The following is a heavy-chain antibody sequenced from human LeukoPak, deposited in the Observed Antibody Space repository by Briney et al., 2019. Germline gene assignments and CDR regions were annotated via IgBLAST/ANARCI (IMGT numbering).Heavy chain of an antibody. CDR2: IYYSGST. V-gene: IGHV4-59*12. J-gene: IGHJ4*02. D-gene: IGHD6-19*01. CDR3: ARVEWSIAVAGTIFDY. CDR1: GGSISSYY. Sequence: SETLSLTCTVSGGSISSYYWSWIRQPPGKGLEWIGYIYYSGSTNYNPSLKSRVTIPVDTSKNQFSLKLSSVTAADTAVYYCARVEWSIAVAGTIFDYWGQGTLVTVSS.